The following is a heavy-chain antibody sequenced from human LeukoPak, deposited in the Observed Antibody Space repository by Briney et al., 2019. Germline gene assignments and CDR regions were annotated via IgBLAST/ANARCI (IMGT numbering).Heavy chain of an antibody. Sequence: GESLRISCQGFGYTFTTSWIGWVRQLPGKGLEWMAIIYAGNSDTKYSPSFQGQVSISTDRSISTAYLQWSSLQASDTAIYYCAILKHPEGRVYWGQGTPVTVSS. V-gene: IGHV5-51*01. J-gene: IGHJ4*02. CDR2: IYAGNSDT. CDR3: AILKHPEGRVY. CDR1: GYTFTTSW.